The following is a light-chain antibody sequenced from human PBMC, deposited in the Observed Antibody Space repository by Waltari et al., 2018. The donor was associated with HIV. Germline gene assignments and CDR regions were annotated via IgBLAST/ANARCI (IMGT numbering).Light chain of an antibody. CDR2: NAS. J-gene: IGKJ1*01. Sequence: ELVLTQSPGTLSVSPGETATVSCRASHSISSPYVSWYQQKPGQAPRLLIYNASTRPTGIPDRFNGSGSGTDFILTIRRLEPGDSAVYYCQQYGSSPRTFGEGTKVEIK. CDR1: HSISSPY. V-gene: IGKV3-20*01. CDR3: QQYGSSPRT.